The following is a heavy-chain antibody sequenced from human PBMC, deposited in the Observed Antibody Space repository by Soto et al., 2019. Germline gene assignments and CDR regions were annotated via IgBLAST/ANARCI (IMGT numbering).Heavy chain of an antibody. CDR3: ARRVNGYFDY. V-gene: IGHV3-23*05. CDR2: ILSNYNT. Sequence: EVQLLDSGGGLVQPGGSLTLSCAASGFRFRDYTMSWVRQAPGKVLESISVILSNYNTYYTDSVRGRFTISRDSSKNMLYLQMNSPRAEDTAVYYCARRVNGYFDYWGQGALVTVSS. J-gene: IGHJ4*02. D-gene: IGHD2-8*01. CDR1: GFRFRDYT.